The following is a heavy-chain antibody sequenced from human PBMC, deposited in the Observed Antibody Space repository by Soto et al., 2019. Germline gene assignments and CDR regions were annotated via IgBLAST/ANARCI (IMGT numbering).Heavy chain of an antibody. D-gene: IGHD3-10*01. CDR2: ISGSGGST. V-gene: IGHV3-23*01. CDR1: GFTFSSYA. CDR3: VKDNMVRGVIGYYDY. J-gene: IGHJ4*02. Sequence: EMQLLESGGGLVQPGGSLRLSCAASGFTFSSYAMSWVRQAPGKGLEWVSAISGSGGSTYYAGSVKGRFTLSRDNSKNTLYLQMNSLGAEDTAVYYCVKDNMVRGVIGYYDYWGQGTLVTVSS.